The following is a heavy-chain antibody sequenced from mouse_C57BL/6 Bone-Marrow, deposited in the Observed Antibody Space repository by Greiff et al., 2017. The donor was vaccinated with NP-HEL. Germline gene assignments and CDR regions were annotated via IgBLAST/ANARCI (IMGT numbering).Heavy chain of an antibody. Sequence: VQLQQSGPELVKPGASVKIPCKASGYTFTDYNMDWVKQSHGKSLEWIGDINPNNGGTIYNQKFKGKATLTVDKSSSTAYMELRSLTSEDTAVYYCARGVYYYGSSPFDYWGKGTTLTVSS. V-gene: IGHV1-18*01. CDR1: GYTFTDYN. D-gene: IGHD1-1*01. CDR3: ARGVYYYGSSPFDY. CDR2: INPNNGGT. J-gene: IGHJ2*01.